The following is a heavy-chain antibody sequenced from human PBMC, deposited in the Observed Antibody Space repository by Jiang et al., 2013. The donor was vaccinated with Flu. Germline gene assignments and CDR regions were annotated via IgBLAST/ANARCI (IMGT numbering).Heavy chain of an antibody. CDR1: GGSISSYY. CDR3: ARDLYSMPRAFHF. V-gene: IGHV4-59*13. D-gene: IGHD5-12*01. Sequence: LVKPSETLSLTCNVSGGSISSYYWSWIRQPPGKGLEWLGFIYYTGSTDYNPALKSRVTMSLDSSRNQFSLKLTSVTAADTAVYFCARDLYSMPRAFHFWGQGTLVTVSS. J-gene: IGHJ3*01. CDR2: IYYTGST.